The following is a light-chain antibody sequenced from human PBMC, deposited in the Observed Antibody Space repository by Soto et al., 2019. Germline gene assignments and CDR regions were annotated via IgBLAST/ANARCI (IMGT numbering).Light chain of an antibody. Sequence: DIQMTQSPSSLSASVGDRVTITCQASQDISNYLNWYQQKPGKAPKLLIYDASNLETGVPSRFSGSGSGTYFTFTISSLQPEDIATYYCQQYDNLPHTFGQGTKLKIK. CDR2: DAS. V-gene: IGKV1-33*01. J-gene: IGKJ2*01. CDR3: QQYDNLPHT. CDR1: QDISNY.